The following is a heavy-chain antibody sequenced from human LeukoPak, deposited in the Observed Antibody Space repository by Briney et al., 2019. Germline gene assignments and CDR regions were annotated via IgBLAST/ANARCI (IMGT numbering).Heavy chain of an antibody. CDR2: IIPIFGTA. Sequence: SVKVSCKASGGTFNSYAISWVRQAPGQGLEWMGGIIPIFGTANYAQKFQGRVTITADKSTSTAYMGLSSLRSEDTAVYYCARDNGEGDGYNSFFSGYYGMDVWGQGTTVTVSS. CDR1: GGTFNSYA. D-gene: IGHD5-24*01. V-gene: IGHV1-69*06. CDR3: ARDNGEGDGYNSFFSGYYGMDV. J-gene: IGHJ6*02.